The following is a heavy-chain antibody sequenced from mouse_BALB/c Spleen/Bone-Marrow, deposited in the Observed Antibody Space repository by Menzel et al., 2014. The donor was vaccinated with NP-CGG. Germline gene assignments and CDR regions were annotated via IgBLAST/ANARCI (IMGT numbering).Heavy chain of an antibody. CDR1: GFAFSNCD. V-gene: IGHV5-9*02. CDR3: ARVWDWFAY. D-gene: IGHD4-1*01. J-gene: IGHJ3*01. Sequence: EVMLVESGGGLVKPGGSLKLSCTASGFAFSNCDMSWVRQTPEKRLEWVATITSGGGNTYYPDSVKGRFTISRDNARNTLYLQMSSLRSEDTALYYCARVWDWFAYWGQGTLVTVPA. CDR2: ITSGGGNT.